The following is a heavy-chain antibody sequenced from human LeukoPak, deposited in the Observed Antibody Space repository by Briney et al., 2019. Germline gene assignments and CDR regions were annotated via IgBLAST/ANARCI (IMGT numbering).Heavy chain of an antibody. V-gene: IGHV3-64D*09. D-gene: IGHD3-22*01. CDR3: VNPGWYYDSSGYSYYYGMDV. CDR1: GFTFSRYG. CDR2: IVSNGDST. Sequence: GRSLRLSCSASGFTFSRYGMHWVRQAPGKGLEYVSAIVSNGDSTYYADSVKGRFTISRDNAKNTLYLQMSSLRPDDTAVYYCVNPGWYYDSSGYSYYYGMDVWGQGTTVTVSS. J-gene: IGHJ6*02.